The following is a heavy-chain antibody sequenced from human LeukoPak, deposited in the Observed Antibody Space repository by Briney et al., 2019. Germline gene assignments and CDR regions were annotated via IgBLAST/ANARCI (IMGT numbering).Heavy chain of an antibody. V-gene: IGHV4-59*12. D-gene: IGHD2-21*01. CDR2: IYDSGST. Sequence: PSETLSLTCTVSDGSISSYYWSWIRQPPGKGLEWIGHIYDSGSTNYNPSLKSRVTISVDTSKNQFSLKLSSVTAADTAVYYCARESGPYCGGDCYPYPLDYWGQGTLVTVSS. CDR3: ARESGPYCGGDCYPYPLDY. J-gene: IGHJ4*02. CDR1: DGSISSYY.